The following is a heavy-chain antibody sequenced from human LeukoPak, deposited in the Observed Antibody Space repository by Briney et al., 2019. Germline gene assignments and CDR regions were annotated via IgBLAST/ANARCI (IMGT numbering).Heavy chain of an antibody. CDR2: IYSDETT. Sequence: PGGSLRLSCAASGLTVSGNYMSWVRQAPGKGLEWVSIIYSDETTAYPDSVKGRFTISRDNSKNTLYLQMNSLRAEDTAVYYCAKPPKHGTDYWGQGTLVTVSS. V-gene: IGHV3-66*04. J-gene: IGHJ4*02. CDR1: GLTVSGNY. CDR3: AKPPKHGTDY. D-gene: IGHD2-21*01.